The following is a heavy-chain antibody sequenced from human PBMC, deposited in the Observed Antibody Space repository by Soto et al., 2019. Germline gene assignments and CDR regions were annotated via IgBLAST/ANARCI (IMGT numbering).Heavy chain of an antibody. CDR1: GDTFSSYG. V-gene: IGHV1-69*11. D-gene: IGHD5-12*01. Sequence: QVQVEQSGAEVKKPGSSVKVSCKASGDTFSSYGFTWVRQAPGQGLEWMGGIIPILRTANYAQKFQGRVTITADESTSTAYMELSSLRSEDTAVYYCARALVATTDFDYWGQGILVTVSS. CDR2: IIPILRTA. CDR3: ARALVATTDFDY. J-gene: IGHJ4*02.